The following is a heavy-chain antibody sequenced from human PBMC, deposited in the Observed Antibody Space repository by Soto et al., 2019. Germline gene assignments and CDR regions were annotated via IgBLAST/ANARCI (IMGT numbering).Heavy chain of an antibody. CDR2: ISAYNGNT. Sequence: ASVKVSCKASGYTFTSYGISWVRQAPGQGLEWMGWISAYNGNTNYAQKLQGRVTMTTDTSTSTAYMELRSLRSDDTAVYYCARSKGQQLAFYYYYGMDVWGQGTTVIVSS. CDR3: ARSKGQQLAFYYYYGMDV. CDR1: GYTFTSYG. J-gene: IGHJ6*02. V-gene: IGHV1-18*04. D-gene: IGHD6-13*01.